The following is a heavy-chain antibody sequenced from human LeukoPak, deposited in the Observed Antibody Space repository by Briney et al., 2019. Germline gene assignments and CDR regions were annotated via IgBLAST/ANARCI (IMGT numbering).Heavy chain of an antibody. CDR1: GYTFTSYY. D-gene: IGHD3-22*01. CDR2: INPSGGST. J-gene: IGHJ3*02. CDR3: ARGGYYDSSGYYDAFDI. Sequence: ASVKVSCKASGYTFTSYYIDWVGQAPGQGREWMGGINPSGGSTKHAQKFQGRVTMTGDPSTRPVYMELGSLQSESTAVYYCARGGYYDSSGYYDAFDIWGQGTMVTVSS. V-gene: IGHV1-46*01.